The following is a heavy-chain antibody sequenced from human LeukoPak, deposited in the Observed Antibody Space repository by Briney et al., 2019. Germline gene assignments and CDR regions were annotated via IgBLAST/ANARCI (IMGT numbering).Heavy chain of an antibody. CDR1: EFTFSSYS. D-gene: IGHD3-22*01. J-gene: IGHJ4*02. V-gene: IGHV3-48*01. CDR2: ITNSGNSK. CDR3: ARTRSSGYLTFGY. Sequence: GGSLRLSCAASEFTFSSYSMNWVRQAPGKGLEWVSYITNSGNSKSYADSVKGRFTISRGNTKNSLYLQMNGLRAEDTAVYYCARTRSSGYLTFGYWGQGILVTVSS.